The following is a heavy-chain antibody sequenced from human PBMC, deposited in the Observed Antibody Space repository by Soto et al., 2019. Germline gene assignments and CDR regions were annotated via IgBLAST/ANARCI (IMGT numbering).Heavy chain of an antibody. CDR3: AKAVATTFGWFDP. D-gene: IGHD2-15*01. CDR2: ISGSGGIT. V-gene: IGHV3-23*01. CDR1: GITFSSYA. Sequence: EVQLLESGGGLVQPGESLRLSCAASGITFSSYAMNWVRQAPGKGLEWVSSISGSGGITHYADSVKGRFTISRDNSKNTLYLQMNTLRAEDTVIYYCAKAVATTFGWFDPWGQGTLVTVSS. J-gene: IGHJ5*02.